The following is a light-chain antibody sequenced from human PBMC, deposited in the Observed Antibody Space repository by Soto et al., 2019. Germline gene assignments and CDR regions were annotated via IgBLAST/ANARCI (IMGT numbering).Light chain of an antibody. J-gene: IGLJ2*01. Sequence: SYELTQPPSVSVAPGKTARISCERNNIGTKSVHWYQQKPGQAPVLVLYYDSARPSGIPERFSGSNAGNTATLTISTVEAGDEADYYCQGWDRRSDHRVVFGGGTKVTVL. V-gene: IGLV3-21*04. CDR1: NIGTKS. CDR2: YDS. CDR3: QGWDRRSDHRVV.